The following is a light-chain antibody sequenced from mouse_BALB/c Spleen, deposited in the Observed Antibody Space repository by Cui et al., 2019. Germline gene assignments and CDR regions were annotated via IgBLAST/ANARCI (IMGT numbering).Light chain of an antibody. V-gene: IGKV5-39*01. J-gene: IGKJ2*01. CDR1: QSISDY. Sequence: DIVMTQSPPTLSVTPGDRVSLSCRASQSISDYLHWNQQKSHESTRLLIKYASQSISGIPSRFSGSGSGSDFTLSINSVEPEDVGVYYCQNGHSLYTFGGGTKLEIK. CDR3: QNGHSLYT. CDR2: YAS.